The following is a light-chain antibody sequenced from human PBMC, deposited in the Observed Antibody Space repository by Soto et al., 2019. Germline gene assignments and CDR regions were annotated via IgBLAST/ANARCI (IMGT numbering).Light chain of an antibody. Sequence: DIQMTQSPSTLSASVGDRVTITCRASQSISSWLAWYQQKPGKAHQLLIYKASSLESGVPSKFSGSGSGTEFTLTISSLQPDDFATYYCQQYNSYSPITFGQGTRLEIK. V-gene: IGKV1-5*03. CDR1: QSISSW. CDR3: QQYNSYSPIT. CDR2: KAS. J-gene: IGKJ5*01.